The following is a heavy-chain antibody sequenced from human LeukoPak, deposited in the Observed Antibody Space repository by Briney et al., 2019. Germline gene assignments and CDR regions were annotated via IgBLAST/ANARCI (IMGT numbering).Heavy chain of an antibody. CDR2: MSGSGDST. Sequence: GGPLRLSCAASGFTLSSYVMNWVRQSPAKGLEWVSAMSGSGDSTYYADSVKGRFSISRDNSKNTLYLQMNSLRAEDTAVYYCAKEPRTNYWGLGTLVTVSS. CDR3: AKEPRTNY. CDR1: GFTLSSYV. J-gene: IGHJ4*02. V-gene: IGHV3-23*01.